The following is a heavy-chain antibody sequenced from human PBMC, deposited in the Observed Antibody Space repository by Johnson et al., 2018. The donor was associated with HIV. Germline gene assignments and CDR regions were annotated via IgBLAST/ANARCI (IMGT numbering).Heavy chain of an antibody. V-gene: IGHV3-33*06. Sequence: QVQLVESGGGVVQPGRSLRLSCAASGFTFSSYGMHWVRQAPGKGLEWVAVIWYDGSNKYYADSVKGRFTISRDNSKNTLYLQMNSLRAEDTAVYYCANGGVPYCGGDCYDAFDIWGQGTMVTVSS. D-gene: IGHD2-21*01. CDR3: ANGGVPYCGGDCYDAFDI. CDR2: IWYDGSNK. CDR1: GFTFSSYG. J-gene: IGHJ3*02.